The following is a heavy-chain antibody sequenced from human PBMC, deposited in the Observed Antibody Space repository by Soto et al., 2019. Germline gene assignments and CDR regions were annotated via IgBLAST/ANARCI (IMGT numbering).Heavy chain of an antibody. D-gene: IGHD6-19*01. Sequence: QVQLVQSGAEVQKAGASVKVSCKASGYTFIAYYIHWVRQAPGQGLEWMGWINPDSGATNYAQKFQGRVTMTSDTSISAASMELSRLRSDDTAVYYCARDRGSGWYDNFDYWGQGTLVTVSS. CDR1: GYTFIAYY. CDR3: ARDRGSGWYDNFDY. V-gene: IGHV1-2*02. CDR2: INPDSGAT. J-gene: IGHJ4*02.